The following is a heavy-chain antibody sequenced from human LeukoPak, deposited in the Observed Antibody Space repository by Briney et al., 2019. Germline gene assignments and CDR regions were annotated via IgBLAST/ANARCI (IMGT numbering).Heavy chain of an antibody. CDR2: ISSSSSYI. Sequence: GGSLTLSCAASGFTFSSYSMNWVRQAEGKGLEWVSSISSSSSYIYYADSVEGRFTISRDNAKNSLYLQMNSLRAEDTAVYYCARENTIFGVYYGMDVWGQGTTVTVSS. CDR3: ARENTIFGVYYGMDV. CDR1: GFTFSSYS. V-gene: IGHV3-21*01. J-gene: IGHJ6*02. D-gene: IGHD3-3*01.